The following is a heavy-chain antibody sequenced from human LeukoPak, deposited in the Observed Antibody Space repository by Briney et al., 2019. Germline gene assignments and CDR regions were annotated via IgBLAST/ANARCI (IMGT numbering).Heavy chain of an antibody. CDR2: INPSGGST. CDR3: ARDLIPGDFWSTATGY. V-gene: IGHV1-46*03. J-gene: IGHJ4*02. Sequence: ASVKVSCKASGYTFTSYYMHWVRQASGQGLEWMGIINPSGGSTSYAQKFQGRVTMTRDTSTSTVYMELSSLRSEDTAVYYCARDLIPGDFWSTATGYWGQGTLVTVSS. CDR1: GYTFTSYY. D-gene: IGHD3-3*01.